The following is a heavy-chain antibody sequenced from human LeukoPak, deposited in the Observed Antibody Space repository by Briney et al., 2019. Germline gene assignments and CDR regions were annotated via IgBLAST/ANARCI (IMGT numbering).Heavy chain of an antibody. CDR2: IYYSGST. D-gene: IGHD3-10*01. V-gene: IGHV4-39*07. CDR3: ARDRREAGYYYGSGTRFDP. CDR1: GGSISSSSYY. Sequence: SETLSLTCTVSGGSISSSSYYWGWIRQPPGKGLEWIGSIYYSGSTYYNPSLKSRVTMSVGTSKNQFSLKLSSVTAADTAVYYCARDRREAGYYYGSGTRFDPWGQGTLVTVSS. J-gene: IGHJ5*02.